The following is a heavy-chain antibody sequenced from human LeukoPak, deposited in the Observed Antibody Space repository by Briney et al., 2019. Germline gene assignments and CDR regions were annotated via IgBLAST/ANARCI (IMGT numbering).Heavy chain of an antibody. V-gene: IGHV1-18*01. J-gene: IGHJ5*02. CDR2: ISAYNGKT. D-gene: IGHD1-1*01. CDR3: ARDQTRRWLDP. Sequence: EASVKVSCKASGYTFTTYGISWVRQAPGQVFEWMGWISAYNGKTNYAQMLQGRVTVTTDTSTSTAYMELRSLRSDDTAVYYCARDQTRRWLDPWGQGTLVTVSS. CDR1: GYTFTTYG.